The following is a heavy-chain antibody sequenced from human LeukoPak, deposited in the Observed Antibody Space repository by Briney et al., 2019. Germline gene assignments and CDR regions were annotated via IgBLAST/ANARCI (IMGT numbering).Heavy chain of an antibody. D-gene: IGHD4-17*01. Sequence: PSETLSLTCTVSGGSISSGSYYWSWIRQPAGKGLEWIGRIYTSGSTNYNPSLKSRVTISVDTSKNQFSLKLSSVTAADTAVYYCARASDDYGDYGHWGQGTLVTVSS. CDR3: ARASDDYGDYGH. V-gene: IGHV4-61*02. J-gene: IGHJ4*02. CDR2: IYTSGST. CDR1: GGSISSGSYY.